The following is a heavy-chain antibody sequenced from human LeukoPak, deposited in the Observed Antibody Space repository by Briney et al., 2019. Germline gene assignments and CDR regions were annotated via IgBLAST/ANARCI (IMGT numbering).Heavy chain of an antibody. Sequence: SETLSLTCTVSGGSISSSSYYWGWIRQPPGKGLEWIGSIYYSGSTYYNPSLKSRVTISVDTSKNQFSLKLSSVTAADTAVYYCARVRITMIPSGMDVWGQGTTVTVSS. D-gene: IGHD3-22*01. CDR3: ARVRITMIPSGMDV. CDR1: GGSISSSSYY. V-gene: IGHV4-39*01. J-gene: IGHJ6*02. CDR2: IYYSGST.